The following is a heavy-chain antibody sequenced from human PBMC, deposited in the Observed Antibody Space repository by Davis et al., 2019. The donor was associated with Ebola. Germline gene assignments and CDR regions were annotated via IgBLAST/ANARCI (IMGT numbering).Heavy chain of an antibody. J-gene: IGHJ2*01. Sequence: PGGSLRLSCPASGFTVSTTYMSWVRQAPGKGLEWVSVIYSGGSTYYADSVKGRFTISRDNSKNTLYLQMNSLRAEDTAVYYCARDKGNDYGDYTYFDLWGRGTLVTVSS. CDR2: IYSGGST. D-gene: IGHD4-17*01. CDR3: ARDKGNDYGDYTYFDL. CDR1: GFTVSTTY. V-gene: IGHV3-66*01.